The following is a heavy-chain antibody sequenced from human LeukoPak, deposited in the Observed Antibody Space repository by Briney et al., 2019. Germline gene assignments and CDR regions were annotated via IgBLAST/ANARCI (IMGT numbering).Heavy chain of an antibody. Sequence: PGGSLRLSCAASGFTVSSNYMSWVRQAPGKGLEWVSIIYSGGSTFYADSVKGRFTISRDNSKNTLYLQMNSLRAEDTAVYYCAKTRRYSGSYDYWGQGTLVTVSS. CDR3: AKTRRYSGSYDY. V-gene: IGHV3-53*01. CDR1: GFTVSSNY. CDR2: IYSGGST. J-gene: IGHJ4*02. D-gene: IGHD1-26*01.